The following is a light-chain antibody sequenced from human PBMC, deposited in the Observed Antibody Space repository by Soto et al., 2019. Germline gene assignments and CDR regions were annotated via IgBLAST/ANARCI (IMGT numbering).Light chain of an antibody. CDR2: DTS. V-gene: IGKV3-15*01. CDR1: QSVRNK. Sequence: EIVVTQSPATLSVSPGERVTLSSRASQSVRNKVAWYQQKPGQTPRVIIYDTSTRAADIPARFSGSGYGTYFTLTISSLQSEDFAVYYCQQYNIWRSITFGPGTRLE. CDR3: QQYNIWRSIT. J-gene: IGKJ5*01.